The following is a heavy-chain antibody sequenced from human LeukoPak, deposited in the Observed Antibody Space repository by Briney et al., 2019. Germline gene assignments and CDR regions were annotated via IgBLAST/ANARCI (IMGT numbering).Heavy chain of an antibody. Sequence: SETLSLTCTVSGGSISSYYWSWIRQPPGKGLEWIGYIYYSGSTNYNPSLKSRVTISVDTSKNQFSLKLSSVTAADTAVYYCARGVTMIVVVIHDWYFDLWGRGTLVTVSS. J-gene: IGHJ2*01. CDR2: IYYSGST. CDR1: GGSISSYY. V-gene: IGHV4-59*01. CDR3: ARGVTMIVVVIHDWYFDL. D-gene: IGHD3-22*01.